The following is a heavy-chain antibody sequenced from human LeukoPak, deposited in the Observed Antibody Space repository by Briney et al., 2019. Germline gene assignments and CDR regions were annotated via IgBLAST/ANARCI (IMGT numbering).Heavy chain of an antibody. J-gene: IGHJ4*02. CDR2: ISAYNANT. Sequence: ASVKVSCKASGYTFTNHGISWVRQAPGQGLEWMGWISAYNANTNYAQKLQGRVTMTTDTSTNTAYMDLRSLRSDDTAVYFCARAGDYGGNFFDYWGQGTLVTVSS. CDR1: GYTFTNHG. D-gene: IGHD4-23*01. V-gene: IGHV1-18*01. CDR3: ARAGDYGGNFFDY.